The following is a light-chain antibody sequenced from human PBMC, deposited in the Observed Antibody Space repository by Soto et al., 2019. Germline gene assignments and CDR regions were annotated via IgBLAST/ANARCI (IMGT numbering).Light chain of an antibody. CDR2: HAP. Sequence: EVVLTQSPAILSLSPGERATLSCRASQSVGNFLTWYQQKPGQAPTLPISHAPTRATGSPGSFSGSESGTDLTRVITSLEPDAASRYYSQQRRTRPPLTFGGGTQL. CDR3: QQRRTRPPLT. V-gene: IGKV3-11*01. CDR1: QSVGNF. J-gene: IGKJ4*01.